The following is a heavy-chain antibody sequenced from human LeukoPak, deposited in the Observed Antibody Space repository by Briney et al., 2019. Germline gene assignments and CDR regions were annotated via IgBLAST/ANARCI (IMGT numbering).Heavy chain of an antibody. D-gene: IGHD5-18*01. CDR1: GGTFSSYA. CDR2: IIPIFGTA. CDR3: ARRGGYSYGYFDY. Sequence: SVKVSCKASGGTFSSYAISWVRQAPGQGLEWMGGIIPIFGTANYTQKFQGRVTITADESTSTAYMELSSLRSEDTAVYYCARRGGYSYGYFDYWGQGTLVTVSS. J-gene: IGHJ4*02. V-gene: IGHV1-69*13.